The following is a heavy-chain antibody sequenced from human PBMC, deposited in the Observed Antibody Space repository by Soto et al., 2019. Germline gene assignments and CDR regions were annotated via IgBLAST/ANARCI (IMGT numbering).Heavy chain of an antibody. J-gene: IGHJ6*02. CDR3: ARDCSPTIFRSIGDYGVEV. V-gene: IGHV4-31*03. Sequence: PSGPLWLTCTVSGGSISSGGYYWSWIRQHPGKGLEWIGYIYYSGSTYYNPSLKSRVTISVDTSKNQFSLKLSSVTAAETAVYYWARDCSPTIFRSIGDYGVEVWCQAPWVTV. CDR2: IYYSGST. CDR1: GGSISSGGYY. D-gene: IGHD2-2*01.